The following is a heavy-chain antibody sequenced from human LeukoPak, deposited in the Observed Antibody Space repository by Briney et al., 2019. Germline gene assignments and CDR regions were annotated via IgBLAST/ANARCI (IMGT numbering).Heavy chain of an antibody. CDR2: TYYRSKWYN. Sequence: LSVVSVMFGGGVANKSDSWNYLMLSPSKGMKGVGGTYYRSKWYNDYAVSVKSRITINPDTSKNQLSLQLNSVTPEDTAVYYCPRGALDYDDGFAYWGQGTLAPVPS. CDR1: GGGVANKSDS. J-gene: IGHJ4*02. D-gene: IGHD4-17*01. V-gene: IGHV6-1*01. CDR3: PRGALDYDDGFAY.